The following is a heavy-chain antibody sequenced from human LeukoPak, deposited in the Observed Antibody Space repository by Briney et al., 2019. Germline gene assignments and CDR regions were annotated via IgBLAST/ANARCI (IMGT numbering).Heavy chain of an antibody. V-gene: IGHV3-48*03. CDR2: ISSSGSTR. D-gene: IGHD6-19*01. Sequence: GGSLRLSCAASGFTFSSYEMNWVRQAPGKGLEWVSYISSSGSTRYYADSVKGRFTVSRDNAKNSLYLQMNSLRAEDTAVHYCARVHIAVAGPYVDYWGQGTLVTVSS. CDR1: GFTFSSYE. CDR3: ARVHIAVAGPYVDY. J-gene: IGHJ4*02.